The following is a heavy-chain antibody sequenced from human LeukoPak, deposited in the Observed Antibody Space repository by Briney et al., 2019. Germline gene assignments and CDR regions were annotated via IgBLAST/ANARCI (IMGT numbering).Heavy chain of an antibody. CDR3: AELPSGRD. V-gene: IGHV3-66*01. J-gene: IGHJ4*02. CDR2: IYSGGST. CDR1: GFTVSSNY. Sequence: GGSLRLSCAAFGFTVSSNYMSWVRQAPGKGLEWVSVIYSGGSTYYADSAKGRFTISRDNSKNTLYLQMNSLRAEDTAVYYCAELPSGRDWGQGTLVTVSS. D-gene: IGHD5-24*01.